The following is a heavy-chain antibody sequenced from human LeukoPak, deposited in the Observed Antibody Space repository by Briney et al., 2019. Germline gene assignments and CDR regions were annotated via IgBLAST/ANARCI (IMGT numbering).Heavy chain of an antibody. J-gene: IGHJ4*02. CDR1: GFTFSSYA. CDR2: ISSNGGST. Sequence: PGGSLRLSCAASGFTFSSYAMHWVRQAPGKGLEYVSAISSNGGSTYYANSVKGRFTISRDNSKNTLYLQMGSLRAEDMAVYYCARGEYSSSSEDDYWGQGTLVTVSS. V-gene: IGHV3-64*01. CDR3: ARGEYSSSSEDDY. D-gene: IGHD6-6*01.